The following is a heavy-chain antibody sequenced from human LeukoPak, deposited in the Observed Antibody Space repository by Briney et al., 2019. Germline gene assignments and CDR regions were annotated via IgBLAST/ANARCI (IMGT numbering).Heavy chain of an antibody. V-gene: IGHV3-23*01. CDR2: VSGSGGST. Sequence: GGSLRLSCAASGFTFSSYAMSWVRQTPGKGLEWVSAVSGSGGSTYYADSVKGRFTISRDNSKNTLYLQMNSLRAEDTAVYCCAKTNTWDAFDIWGQGTMVTVSS. D-gene: IGHD2-2*02. J-gene: IGHJ3*02. CDR1: GFTFSSYA. CDR3: AKTNTWDAFDI.